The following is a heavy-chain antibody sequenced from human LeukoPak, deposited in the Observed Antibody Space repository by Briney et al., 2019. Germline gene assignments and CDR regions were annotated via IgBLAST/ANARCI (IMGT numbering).Heavy chain of an antibody. CDR3: ARDHVLLWFGELLFSDYFDY. J-gene: IGHJ4*02. CDR1: GYTFTAYY. V-gene: IGHV1-18*01. D-gene: IGHD3-10*01. Sequence: ASVKVSCKASGYTFTAYYLHWVRQAPGQGLEWMGWISAYNGNTNYAQKLQGRVTMTTDTSTSTAYMELRSLRSDDTAVYYCARDHVLLWFGELLFSDYFDYWGQGTLVTVSS. CDR2: ISAYNGNT.